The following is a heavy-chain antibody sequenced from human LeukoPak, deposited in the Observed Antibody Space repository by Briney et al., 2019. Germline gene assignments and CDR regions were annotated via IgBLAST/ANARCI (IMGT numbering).Heavy chain of an antibody. Sequence: GGSLRLSCAASGFTFSSYSMNWVRQAPGKGLEWVSSISSSSSSYIYYADSVKGRFTISRDNAKNSLYLQMNSLRAEDTAVYYCARDGGKLELRAFDIWGQGTMVTVSS. CDR2: ISSSSSSYI. CDR1: GFTFSSYS. D-gene: IGHD1-7*01. V-gene: IGHV3-21*01. J-gene: IGHJ3*02. CDR3: ARDGGKLELRAFDI.